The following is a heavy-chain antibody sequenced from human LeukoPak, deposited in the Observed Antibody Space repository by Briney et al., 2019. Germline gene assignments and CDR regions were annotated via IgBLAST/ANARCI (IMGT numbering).Heavy chain of an antibody. J-gene: IGHJ6*02. D-gene: IGHD2-15*01. CDR3: VRGYSFGPYGMDV. Sequence: GGSLRLSCSASGFTFSSHTMYWVRQAPGKGLEYVSAISDSGGSTYCADSVKGRFTISRDNSKNTLYLQMSSLRAEDTAVYFCVRGYSFGPYGMDVWGQGTTVTVSS. CDR2: ISDSGGST. CDR1: GFTFSSHT. V-gene: IGHV3-64D*09.